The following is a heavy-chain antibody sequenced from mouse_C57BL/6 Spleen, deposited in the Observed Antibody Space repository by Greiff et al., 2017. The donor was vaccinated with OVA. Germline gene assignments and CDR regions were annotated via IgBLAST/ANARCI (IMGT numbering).Heavy chain of an antibody. CDR1: GYAFSSSW. Sequence: QVQLQQSGPELVRPGASVKISCKASGYAFSSSWMNWVKQRPGKGLEWIGRIYPGDGDTNYNGKFKGKATLTADKSSSTAYMQLSSLTSEDSAVYFCARDGAQATCLDDWGQGTTLTVSS. V-gene: IGHV1-82*01. J-gene: IGHJ2*01. D-gene: IGHD3-2*02. CDR2: IYPGDGDT. CDR3: ARDGAQATCLDD.